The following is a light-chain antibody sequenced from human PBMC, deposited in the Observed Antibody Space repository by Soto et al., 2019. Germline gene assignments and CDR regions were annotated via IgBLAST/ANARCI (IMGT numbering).Light chain of an antibody. CDR2: DAS. V-gene: IGKV3-11*01. CDR1: QSVSRY. J-gene: IGKJ5*01. CDR3: QQRSNWPPT. Sequence: EIVFTQSPSTLSLSPGERATLSCRASQSVSRYLAWYQQKPGQAPRLLIYDASNRATGIPARFSGSGSGTDFTLTISSLEPEDFAVYYCQQRSNWPPTFGQGTRLEIK.